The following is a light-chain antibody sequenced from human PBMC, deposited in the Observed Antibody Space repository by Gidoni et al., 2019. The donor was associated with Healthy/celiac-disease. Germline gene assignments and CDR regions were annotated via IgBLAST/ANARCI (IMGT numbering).Light chain of an antibody. V-gene: IGLV2-14*01. CDR2: EVS. Sequence: QSALTQPASVSGSPGPSITISCTGTSSDVGGYNYVSWYQQHPGEAPKLMIYEVSNRPSGVPDRFSGSKSGNTASLTISGLQAEDEADYYCSSYTSSSTPVFGGGTKLTVL. CDR3: SSYTSSSTPV. J-gene: IGLJ2*01. CDR1: SSDVGGYNY.